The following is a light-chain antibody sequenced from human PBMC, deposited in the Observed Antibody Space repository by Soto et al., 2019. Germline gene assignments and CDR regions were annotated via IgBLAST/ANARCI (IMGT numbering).Light chain of an antibody. J-gene: IGLJ2*01. CDR2: EVS. Sequence: QSVLTQPASVSGSPGQSITISCTGTSSDVGGYNYVSWYQQHPGKAPKLMIYEVSNRPSGVSNRFSGSKSGNTASLTISGLQAEDEADYYCSSYTSSSVVFGGRTKVTVL. CDR3: SSYTSSSVV. CDR1: SSDVGGYNY. V-gene: IGLV2-14*01.